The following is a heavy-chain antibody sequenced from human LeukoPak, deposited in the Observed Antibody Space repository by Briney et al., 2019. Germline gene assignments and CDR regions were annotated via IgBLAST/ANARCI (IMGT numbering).Heavy chain of an antibody. Sequence: SETLSLTCTVSGGSISSGNYYWGWIRQPAGKGLEYIGRIYTTGGTSGSTYYNPSLKSRVTISVDTSKIQFSLKLISVTAADTAVYYCAWGDSSGYPFDPWGQGTLVTVSS. CDR2: IYTTGGTSGST. CDR3: AWGDSSGYPFDP. J-gene: IGHJ5*02. V-gene: IGHV4-61*02. CDR1: GGSISSGNYY. D-gene: IGHD3-22*01.